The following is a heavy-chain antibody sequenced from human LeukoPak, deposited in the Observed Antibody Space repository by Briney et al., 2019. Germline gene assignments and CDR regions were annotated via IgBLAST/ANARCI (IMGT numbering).Heavy chain of an antibody. V-gene: IGHV3-23*01. D-gene: IGHD2-2*01. J-gene: IGHJ4*02. CDR2: ISDSGGYT. CDR1: GFTFSSYA. Sequence: GGSLRLSCAASGFTFSSYAMSWVRQAPGKGLEWVSVISDSGGYTYYADSVKGRFTVSRDNSKNTLYLQMNSLRAEDTAVYYCAKAYCSSNRCYFFDYWGQGTLVTVSS. CDR3: AKAYCSSNRCYFFDY.